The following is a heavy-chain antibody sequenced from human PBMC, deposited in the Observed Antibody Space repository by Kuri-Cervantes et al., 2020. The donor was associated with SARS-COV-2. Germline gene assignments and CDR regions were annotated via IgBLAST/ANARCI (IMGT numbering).Heavy chain of an antibody. J-gene: IGHJ4*02. Sequence: GGSLRLSCAASGFTFSSYAMSWVRQAPGKGLEWVSAISGSGGSTYYADSVKGRFTISRDNSKNTLYLQMNSLRAEDTAVYYCAKAGGYCSSTSCSQYVIPDYWGQGTLVTVSS. CDR3: AKAGGYCSSTSCSQYVIPDY. CDR2: ISGSGGST. CDR1: GFTFSSYA. D-gene: IGHD2-2*01. V-gene: IGHV3-23*01.